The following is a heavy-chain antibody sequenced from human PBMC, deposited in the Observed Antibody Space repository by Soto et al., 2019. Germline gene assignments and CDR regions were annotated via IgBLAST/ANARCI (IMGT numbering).Heavy chain of an antibody. CDR2: ISSSSSYI. J-gene: IGHJ4*02. D-gene: IGHD2-2*01. Sequence: GGSLRLSCAASGFTFSSYSMNWVRQAPGKGLEWVSSISSSSSYIYYADSVKGRFTISRDNAKNSLYLQMNSLRAEDTAVYYCARGPNYCSSTSCYGDYWGQGTLVTVSS. V-gene: IGHV3-21*01. CDR1: GFTFSSYS. CDR3: ARGPNYCSSTSCYGDY.